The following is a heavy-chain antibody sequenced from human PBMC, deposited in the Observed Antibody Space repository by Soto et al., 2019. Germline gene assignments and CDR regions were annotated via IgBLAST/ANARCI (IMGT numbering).Heavy chain of an antibody. CDR1: GGSISSSSYY. V-gene: IGHV4-39*01. Sequence: QLQLQESGPGLVKPSETLSLTCTVSGGSISSSSYYWGWIRQPPGKGLEWIGSIYYSGSTYYNPSRKCRVTISVDTSKNQFALKLRSVTAADTAVYYCARLGSSSSWYGTPDYWGQGTLVTVSS. J-gene: IGHJ4*02. D-gene: IGHD6-13*01. CDR3: ARLGSSSSWYGTPDY. CDR2: IYYSGST.